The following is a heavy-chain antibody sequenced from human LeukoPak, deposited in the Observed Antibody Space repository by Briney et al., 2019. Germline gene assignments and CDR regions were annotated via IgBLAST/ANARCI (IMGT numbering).Heavy chain of an antibody. J-gene: IGHJ4*02. Sequence: ASVKVSCKASGGTFISYAISWVRQAPGQGLEWMGGIIPIFGTANYAQKFQGRVTITADESTSTAYMELSSLRSEDTAVYYCAREAGSSGYDLPFDYWGQGTLVTVSS. CDR1: GGTFISYA. CDR2: IIPIFGTA. D-gene: IGHD5-12*01. V-gene: IGHV1-69*13. CDR3: AREAGSSGYDLPFDY.